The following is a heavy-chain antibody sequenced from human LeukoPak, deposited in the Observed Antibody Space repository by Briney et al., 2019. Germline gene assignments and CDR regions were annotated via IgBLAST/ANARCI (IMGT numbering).Heavy chain of an antibody. J-gene: IGHJ4*02. D-gene: IGHD3-3*01. CDR1: GFTFSSYG. Sequence: PGGSLRLSCAASGFTFSSYGMHWVRQAPGKGLEWVAFIRYDGSNKYYADSVKGRFTISRDNSKNTLYLQMNSLRAEDTAVYYCAKGAPFWSGYYDYWGQGTLVTVSS. V-gene: IGHV3-30*02. CDR3: AKGAPFWSGYYDY. CDR2: IRYDGSNK.